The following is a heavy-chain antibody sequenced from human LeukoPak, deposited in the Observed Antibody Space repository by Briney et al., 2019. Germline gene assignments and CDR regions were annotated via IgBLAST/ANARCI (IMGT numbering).Heavy chain of an antibody. J-gene: IGHJ6*03. D-gene: IGHD6-13*01. CDR1: GGSISSYY. V-gene: IGHV4-4*07. CDR3: ARASSSSWYPPYYYCYMDV. CDR2: IYTSGST. Sequence: SETLSLTCTVSGGSISSYYWSWIRQPAGKGLEWIGRIYTSGSTNYNPSLKSRVTITVDTSKNQFSLKLSSVTAADTAVYYCARASSSSWYPPYYYCYMDVWGKGTTVTISS.